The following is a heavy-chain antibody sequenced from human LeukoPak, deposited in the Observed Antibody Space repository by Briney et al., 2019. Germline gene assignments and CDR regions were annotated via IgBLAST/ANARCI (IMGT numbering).Heavy chain of an antibody. CDR2: ISGSGGST. D-gene: IGHD2-21*01. Sequence: GGSLRLSCAASGFPFSGYAMSWVRQAPGKGLEWVSDISGSGGSTYYADSVKGRFTISRDNSKNTLYLQMNSLRAEDTAVYYCAKGGILWSHAFDIWGQGTMVTVSS. CDR3: AKGGILWSHAFDI. J-gene: IGHJ3*02. V-gene: IGHV3-23*01. CDR1: GFPFSGYA.